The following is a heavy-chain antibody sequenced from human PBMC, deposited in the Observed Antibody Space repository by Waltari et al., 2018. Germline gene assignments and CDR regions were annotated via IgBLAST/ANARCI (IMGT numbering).Heavy chain of an antibody. D-gene: IGHD1-26*01. Sequence: QVQLQESGPGLEKPSETLSLTCAVSGYSISSGYYWGWIRQPPGKGLEWIGSIYHSGSTYYNPSLKSRVTISVDTSKNQFSLKLSSVTAADTAVYYCASVSGSYDGEGYYYYGMDVWGQGTTVTVSS. CDR3: ASVSGSYDGEGYYYYGMDV. V-gene: IGHV4-38-2*01. CDR1: GYSISSGYY. J-gene: IGHJ6*02. CDR2: IYHSGST.